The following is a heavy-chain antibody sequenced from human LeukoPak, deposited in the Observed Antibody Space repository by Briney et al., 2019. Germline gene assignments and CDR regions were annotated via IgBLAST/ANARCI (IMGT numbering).Heavy chain of an antibody. CDR1: GFTFDDYT. CDR2: ISWDGGST. V-gene: IGHV3-43*01. CDR3: AHTIWSGNYFDY. D-gene: IGHD3-3*01. Sequence: GGSLRLSCAASGFTFDDYTMHWVRQAPGKGLEWVSLISWDGGSTYYADSVKGRFTISRDNTKNTLYLQMNSLRADDTAVYYCAHTIWSGNYFDYWGQGTLVTVSS. J-gene: IGHJ4*02.